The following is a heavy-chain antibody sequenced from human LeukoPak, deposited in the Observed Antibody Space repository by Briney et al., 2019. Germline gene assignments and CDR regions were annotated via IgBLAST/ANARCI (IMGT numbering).Heavy chain of an antibody. CDR2: IYYSGST. D-gene: IGHD6-6*01. Sequence: SETLSLTCTVSGGSISSYYWSWNRQPPGKGLEWIGYIYYSGSTNYNPSLKSRVTISVDTSKNQFSLKLSSVTAADTAVYYCARERIAARRNWFDPWGQGTLVTVSS. J-gene: IGHJ5*02. CDR3: ARERIAARRNWFDP. CDR1: GGSISSYY. V-gene: IGHV4-59*01.